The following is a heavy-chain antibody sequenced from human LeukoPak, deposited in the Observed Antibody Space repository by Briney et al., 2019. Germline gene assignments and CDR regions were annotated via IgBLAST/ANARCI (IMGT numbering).Heavy chain of an antibody. CDR3: TRGVAAAGTSGDYYFDY. CDR2: IRSKANSYAT. V-gene: IGHV3-73*01. D-gene: IGHD6-13*01. CDR1: GFTFSGSA. Sequence: GGSLRLSCAASGFTFSGSAMHWVRQASGKGLEWVGRIRSKANSYATAYAASVKGRSTISRDDSKNTAYLQMNSLKTEDTAVYYCTRGVAAAGTSGDYYFDYWGQGTLVTVSS. J-gene: IGHJ4*02.